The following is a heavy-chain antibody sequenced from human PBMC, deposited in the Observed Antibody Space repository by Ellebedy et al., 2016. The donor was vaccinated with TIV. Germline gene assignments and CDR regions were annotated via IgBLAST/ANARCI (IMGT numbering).Heavy chain of an antibody. CDR2: ISGSGADT. CDR3: AKSGSSTAYCPLES. CDR1: GFTFSDHY. D-gene: IGHD6-25*01. V-gene: IGHV3-23*01. Sequence: GGSLRLSXAASGFTFSDHYMDWVRQAPGKGLEWVSGISGSGADTDYADSVEGRFTISRDNSKDTLYLQMNSLRAEDTAVYYCAKSGSSTAYCPLESWGQGTQVTVSS. J-gene: IGHJ4*02.